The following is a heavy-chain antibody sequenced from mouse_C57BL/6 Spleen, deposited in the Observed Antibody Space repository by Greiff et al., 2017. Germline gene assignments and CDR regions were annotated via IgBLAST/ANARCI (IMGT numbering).Heavy chain of an antibody. V-gene: IGHV1-74*01. CDR3: AMEIDYYGSSPPAWFAY. CDR2: IHPSDSDT. D-gene: IGHD1-1*01. CDR1: GYTFTSYW. J-gene: IGHJ3*01. Sequence: QVQLQQPGAELVKPGASVKVSCKASGYTFTSYWMHWVKQRPGQGLEWIGRIHPSDSDTNYNQKFKGKATLTVDTSSSTAYMQLSSLTSEDSAVYYCAMEIDYYGSSPPAWFAYWGQGTLVTVSA.